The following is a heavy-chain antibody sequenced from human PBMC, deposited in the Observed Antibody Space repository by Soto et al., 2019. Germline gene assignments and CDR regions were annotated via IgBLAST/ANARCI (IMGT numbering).Heavy chain of an antibody. Sequence: QITLKESGPTLVKPTQTLTLTCTFSGFSLSTSGVGVGWIRQPPGKALEWLALIYWDDDKRYSPSLKSRLTTTRDPSKTQVVLTMTNMDPVDTATYYWAHSAPPRMGSGWYPGFPFDYGGRGTLVTVSS. J-gene: IGHJ4*02. CDR1: GFSLSTSGVG. CDR2: IYWDDDK. D-gene: IGHD6-19*01. V-gene: IGHV2-5*02. CDR3: AHSAPPRMGSGWYPGFPFDY.